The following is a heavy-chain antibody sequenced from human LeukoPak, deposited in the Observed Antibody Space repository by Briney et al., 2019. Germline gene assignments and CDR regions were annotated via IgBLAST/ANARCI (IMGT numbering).Heavy chain of an antibody. Sequence: ASVKVSCKASGYTFTSYDINWVRQATGQGLEWMGWMNPNSGNTGYAQKFQGRVTMTRDTSTSTVYMELSSLRSEDTAVYYCATMNYDFWSGSLGLGYYYYGMDVWGQGTTVTVSS. CDR3: ATMNYDFWSGSLGLGYYYYGMDV. V-gene: IGHV1-8*01. CDR1: GYTFTSYD. D-gene: IGHD3-3*01. CDR2: MNPNSGNT. J-gene: IGHJ6*02.